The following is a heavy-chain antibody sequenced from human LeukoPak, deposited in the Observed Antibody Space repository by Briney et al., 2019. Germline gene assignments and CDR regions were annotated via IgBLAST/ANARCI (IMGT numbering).Heavy chain of an antibody. Sequence: PSETLSLTCTVYGGSISSGSYYWSWIRQPAGKGLEWIGRIYTSGSTNYNPSLKSRVTISVDTSKNQFSLKLSSVTAADTAVYYCARADDYSNYSIDYWGQGTLVTVSS. D-gene: IGHD4-11*01. V-gene: IGHV4-61*02. CDR1: GGSISSGSYY. CDR2: IYTSGST. J-gene: IGHJ4*02. CDR3: ARADDYSNYSIDY.